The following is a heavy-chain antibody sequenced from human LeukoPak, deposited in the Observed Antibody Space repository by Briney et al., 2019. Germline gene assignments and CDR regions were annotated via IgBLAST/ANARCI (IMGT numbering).Heavy chain of an antibody. CDR1: GGSISSGSYY. CDR2: IYTSGST. V-gene: IGHV4-61*02. D-gene: IGHD2-15*01. CDR3: ARESALYCSGGSCYRVSFDY. Sequence: PSETLSLTCTVSGGSISSGSYYWGWIRQPAGKGLEWIERIYTSGSTNYNPSSKSRITISVERSKNPFVQKLSSVTAADTAVYYCARESALYCSGGSCYRVSFDYWGQGTLVTVSS. J-gene: IGHJ4*02.